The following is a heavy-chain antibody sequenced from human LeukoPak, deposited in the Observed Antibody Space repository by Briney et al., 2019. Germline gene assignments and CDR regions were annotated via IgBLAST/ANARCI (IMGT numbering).Heavy chain of an antibody. CDR3: ARDGDIVVVVAANYFDY. Sequence: PGGSLRLSCAASGFTFSSYSMNWVRQAPGKGLEWVSSISSSSSYIYYADSVKGRFTISRDNAKNSLYLQMNSLRAEDTAVYYCARDGDIVVVVAANYFDYWGQGTLVTVSS. CDR1: GFTFSSYS. CDR2: ISSSSSYI. D-gene: IGHD2-15*01. J-gene: IGHJ4*02. V-gene: IGHV3-21*01.